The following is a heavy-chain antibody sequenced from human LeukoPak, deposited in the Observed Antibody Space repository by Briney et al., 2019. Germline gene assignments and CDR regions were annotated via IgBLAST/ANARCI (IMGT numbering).Heavy chain of an antibody. J-gene: IGHJ4*02. CDR3: ARDRAPYSGSYYPL. CDR2: IIPIFGTA. V-gene: IGHV1-69*05. CDR1: GGTFSSYA. D-gene: IGHD1-26*01. Sequence: ASVKVSCKASGGTFSSYAISWVRQAPGQGLEWMGGIIPIFGTANHAQKFQGRVTITTDESTSTAYMELSSLRSEDTAVYYCARDRAPYSGSYYPLWGQGTLVTVSS.